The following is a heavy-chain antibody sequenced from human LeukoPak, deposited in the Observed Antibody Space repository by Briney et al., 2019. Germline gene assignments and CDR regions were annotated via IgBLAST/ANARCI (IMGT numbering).Heavy chain of an antibody. CDR3: ARATDTAMVTP. J-gene: IGHJ5*02. V-gene: IGHV1-8*01. CDR1: GYTFTSYD. CDR2: MNPNSGNT. Sequence: GASVKVSCKASGYTFTSYDIDWVRQATGQGLEWMGCMNPNSGNTGYAQKFQGRVTMTRNTSISTAYMELSSLRSEDTAVYYCARATDTAMVTPWGQGTLVTVSS. D-gene: IGHD5-18*01.